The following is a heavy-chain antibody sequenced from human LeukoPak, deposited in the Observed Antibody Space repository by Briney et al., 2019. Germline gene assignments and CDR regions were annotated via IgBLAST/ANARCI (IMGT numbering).Heavy chain of an antibody. CDR3: AKEGYYGSGSFPDY. J-gene: IGHJ4*02. CDR2: ISSSSSYI. CDR1: GFTFSSYS. V-gene: IGHV3-21*01. Sequence: GGSLRLSCAASGFTFSSYSMNWVRQAPGKGLEWVSSISSSSSYIYYADSVKGRFTTSRDNAKNSLYLQMNSLRAEDTAVYYCAKEGYYGSGSFPDYWGQGTLVTVSS. D-gene: IGHD3-10*01.